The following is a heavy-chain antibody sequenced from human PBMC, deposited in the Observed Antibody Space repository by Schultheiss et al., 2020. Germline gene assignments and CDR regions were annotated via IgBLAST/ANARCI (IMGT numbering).Heavy chain of an antibody. V-gene: IGHV2-26*01. Sequence: SGPTLVKPTQTLTLTCTLSGLSISTSGEGVGWIRQPPGKALEWLAHIFSNDEKSYSTSLKSRLTISKDTSKNQVVLTMTNMDPVDTATYYCARTPDDGSGSYHDYWGQGTLVTVSS. D-gene: IGHD3-10*01. CDR2: IFSNDEK. CDR3: ARTPDDGSGSYHDY. J-gene: IGHJ4*02. CDR1: GLSISTSGEG.